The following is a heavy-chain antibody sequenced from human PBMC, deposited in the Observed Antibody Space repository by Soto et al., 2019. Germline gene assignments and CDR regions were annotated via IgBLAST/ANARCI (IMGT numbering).Heavy chain of an antibody. Sequence: XTLSLACTVSGGSLTAYSWNWIRQPVGKGLEWIGRIDTSGKTNYIPSLKSRLTMSIDRFKNQFSLNLEFLTAEDTAAYFCAKDESGAADIWGQGTMGTVS. D-gene: IGHD7-27*01. CDR2: IDTSGKT. J-gene: IGHJ3*02. V-gene: IGHV4-4*07. CDR3: AKDESGAADI. CDR1: GGSLTAYS.